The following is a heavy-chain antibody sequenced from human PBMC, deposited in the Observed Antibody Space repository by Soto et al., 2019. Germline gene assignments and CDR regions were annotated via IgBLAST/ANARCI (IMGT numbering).Heavy chain of an antibody. CDR1: GFTFSSYA. V-gene: IGHV3-23*01. CDR3: ARDIVVVPAALLPLNYYYYYGMDV. D-gene: IGHD2-2*01. J-gene: IGHJ6*02. CDR2: ISGRGDST. Sequence: GGSLRLSCAASGFTFSSYAMTWVRQAPGKGLEWVSAISGRGDSTYYADSVKGRFTISRDQSKNTLYLQMNSLRAEDTAVYYCARDIVVVPAALLPLNYYYYYGMDVWGQGTTVTVSS.